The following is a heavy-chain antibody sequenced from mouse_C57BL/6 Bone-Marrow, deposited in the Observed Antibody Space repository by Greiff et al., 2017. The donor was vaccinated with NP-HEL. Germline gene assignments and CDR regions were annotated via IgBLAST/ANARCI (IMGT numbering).Heavy chain of an antibody. D-gene: IGHD1-1*01. Sequence: EVKVVESGGGLVKPGGSLKLSCAASGFTFSSYAMSWVRQTPEKRLEWVATISDGGSYTYYPDNVKGRFTISRDNAKNNLYLQMSHLKSEDTAMDYCARAYGSSSFAYWGQGTLVTVSA. CDR3: ARAYGSSSFAY. V-gene: IGHV5-4*03. CDR2: ISDGGSYT. CDR1: GFTFSSYA. J-gene: IGHJ3*01.